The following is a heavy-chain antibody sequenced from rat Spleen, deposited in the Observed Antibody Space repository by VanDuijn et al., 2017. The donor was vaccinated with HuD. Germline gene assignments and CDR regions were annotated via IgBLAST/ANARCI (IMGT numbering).Heavy chain of an antibody. V-gene: IGHV5-25*01. CDR1: GFTFRNYY. J-gene: IGHJ4*01. D-gene: IGHD1-12*03. CDR2: ISTSGSRT. CDR3: ARLDGYYHYVMDA. Sequence: EVQLVESDGGLVQPGRSLKLSCGASGFTFRNYYMAWVRQAPKKGLEWVATISTSGSRTFYPDSVNGRFTISRDNAKNSLYLQMNSLKSEDTATYYCARLDGYYHYVMDAWGQGASVTVSS.